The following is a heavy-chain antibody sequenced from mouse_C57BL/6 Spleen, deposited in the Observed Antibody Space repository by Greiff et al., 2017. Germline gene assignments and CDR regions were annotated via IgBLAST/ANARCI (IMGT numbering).Heavy chain of an antibody. CDR2: ISGGGGNT. J-gene: IGHJ1*03. CDR1: GFTFSSYT. D-gene: IGHD2-5*01. CDR3: ARPGSNGYFDV. Sequence: DVQLVESGGGLVKPGGSLKLSCAASGFTFSSYTMSWVRQTPEKRLEWVATISGGGGNTYYPDSVKGRFTISRDNAKNTLYLQMSSLRSEDTAVYDCARPGSNGYFDVWGTGTTVTVAS. V-gene: IGHV5-9*04.